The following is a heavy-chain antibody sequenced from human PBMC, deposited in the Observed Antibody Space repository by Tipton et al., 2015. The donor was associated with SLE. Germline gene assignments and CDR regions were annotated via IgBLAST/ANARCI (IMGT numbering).Heavy chain of an antibody. CDR2: IYYSGST. J-gene: IGHJ4*02. V-gene: IGHV4-39*02. CDR3: ARRPPSYCTNGVCEV. D-gene: IGHD2-8*01. Sequence: TLSLTCNVSGASITRSTYYWGWIRQPPGKGLEWIASIYYSGSTYYNPSLKSRVTISIDTSKNHFSRKLTSVTAADTAVYYCARRPPSYCTNGVCEVWGQGILVTVSS. CDR1: GASITRSTYY.